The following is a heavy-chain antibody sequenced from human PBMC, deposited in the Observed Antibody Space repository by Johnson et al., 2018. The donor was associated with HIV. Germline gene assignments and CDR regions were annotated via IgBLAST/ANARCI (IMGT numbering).Heavy chain of an antibody. J-gene: IGHJ3*02. CDR1: GFTFSSYG. V-gene: IGHV3-30*02. CDR3: AKTGGIAALPPPSPAFDI. Sequence: QVQVVESGGGVVQPGGSLRLSCAASGFTFSSYGMHWVRQAPGKGLEWVAFIRYDGSNKYYADSVKGRFTISRDNSKNTLYLQMTSLRAEDTAVYYCAKTGGIAALPPPSPAFDIWGQGTLVTVSS. D-gene: IGHD6-6*01. CDR2: IRYDGSNK.